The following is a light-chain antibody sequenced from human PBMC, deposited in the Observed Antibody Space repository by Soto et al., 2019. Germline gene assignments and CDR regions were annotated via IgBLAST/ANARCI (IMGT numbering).Light chain of an antibody. CDR1: QDISNY. Sequence: DIQMTQSPSSLSASVGDRVTITCRASQDISNYLAWYQQKPGKVPKLLIYATSTLQSGVPSRFSGRVSGTDLTLTISSLQPEDAATYYCQKYNSAPYTFGQGTKLEIK. V-gene: IGKV1-27*01. CDR2: ATS. J-gene: IGKJ2*01. CDR3: QKYNSAPYT.